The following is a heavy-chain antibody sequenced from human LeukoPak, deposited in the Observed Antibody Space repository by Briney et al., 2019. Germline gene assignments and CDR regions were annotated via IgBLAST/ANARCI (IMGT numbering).Heavy chain of an antibody. Sequence: GGSLRLSCAASGFTFSGHGMNWVRQAPGKGLEWVSGITGSGATTYYADSVKGRLTISRDNSKNTLYLQMNSLRAEDTAVYYCAKGIIAARVEPFDYWGQGTLVTVSS. D-gene: IGHD6-6*01. CDR2: ITGSGATT. CDR3: AKGIIAARVEPFDY. CDR1: GFTFSGHG. V-gene: IGHV3-23*01. J-gene: IGHJ4*02.